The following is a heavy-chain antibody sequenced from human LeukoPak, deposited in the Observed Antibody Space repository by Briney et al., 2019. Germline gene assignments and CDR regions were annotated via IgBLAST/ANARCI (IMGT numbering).Heavy chain of an antibody. Sequence: PSETLSLTCTVSGGSLSSGSYYWNWIRQPPGKGLEWIGNIYYSGRANYNPSLKSRVTMSVDTSRNQFSLKLRSVTAADTAVYYCTRGTPRVTWFDPWGQGTLVTVSS. V-gene: IGHV4-61*01. D-gene: IGHD1-14*01. J-gene: IGHJ5*02. CDR3: TRGTPRVTWFDP. CDR1: GGSLSSGSYY. CDR2: IYYSGRA.